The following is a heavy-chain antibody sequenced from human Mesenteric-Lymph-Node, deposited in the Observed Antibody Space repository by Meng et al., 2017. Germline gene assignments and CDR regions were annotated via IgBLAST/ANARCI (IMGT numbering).Heavy chain of an antibody. CDR1: GYTFTKYA. J-gene: IGHJ4*02. D-gene: IGHD6-19*01. Sequence: ASVKVSCKASGYTFTKYAIHWVRQAPGQRPEWMGWIDAGNGKTKYSQEFQGRLTIIRDTSATTAYMDLTSLRSEDTAVYYCARGHWESSGWYYFDYWGQGNLVTVSS. CDR3: ARGHWESSGWYYFDY. V-gene: IGHV1-3*01. CDR2: IDAGNGKT.